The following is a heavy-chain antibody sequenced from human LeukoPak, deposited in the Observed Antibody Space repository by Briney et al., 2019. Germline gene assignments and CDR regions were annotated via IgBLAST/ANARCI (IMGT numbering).Heavy chain of an antibody. D-gene: IGHD3-22*01. CDR3: ARVQGNYDSSDYAYDF. V-gene: IGHV7-4-1*02. J-gene: IGHJ4*02. CDR1: GYTFTAHP. Sequence: ASVKVSCKASGYTFTAHPLNWVRQAPGQGLEWMGWIHTNTGNPTYAQGFTGRFVFSLDTSVSTAYLQISSLKAEDTAVYYCARVQGNYDSSDYAYDFWGQGTLVTVSS. CDR2: IHTNTGNP.